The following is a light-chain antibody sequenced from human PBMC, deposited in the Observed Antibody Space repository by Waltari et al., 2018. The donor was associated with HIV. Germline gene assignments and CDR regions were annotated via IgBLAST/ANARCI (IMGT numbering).Light chain of an antibody. J-gene: IGLJ1*01. CDR1: SSDGGGYNY. V-gene: IGLV2-14*01. Sequence: QSALTQPASVSGSPGQSNTLPCTGSSSDGGGYNYVSWHQQNPAKAPKLMIYEVSNRPSGVSNRFSGSKSGNTASLTISGLQAEDEADYYCSSYTSSSTPVFGTGTKVTVL. CDR2: EVS. CDR3: SSYTSSSTPV.